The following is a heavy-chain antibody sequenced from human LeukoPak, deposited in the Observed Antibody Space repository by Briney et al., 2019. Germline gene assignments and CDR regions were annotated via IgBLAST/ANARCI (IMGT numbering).Heavy chain of an antibody. Sequence: SETLSLTCTVSGGSMNGYYWSWIRQTAGKGLEWIGRVYSNGNTNYAPSLQSRVTMSIDTSNNHFSLRLNFVTAADTAIYYCARTLVPGVRGAFDIWGRGTMVTVSS. J-gene: IGHJ3*02. CDR1: GGSMNGYY. CDR3: ARTLVPGVRGAFDI. CDR2: VYSNGNT. V-gene: IGHV4-4*07. D-gene: IGHD2-2*01.